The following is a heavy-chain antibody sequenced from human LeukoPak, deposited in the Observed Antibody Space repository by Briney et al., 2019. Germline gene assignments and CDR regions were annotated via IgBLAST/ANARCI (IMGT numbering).Heavy chain of an antibody. V-gene: IGHV3-30-3*01. Sequence: GGSLRLSCAASGFTFSSYAMHWVRQAPGKGLEWVAVISYDGSNKYYADSVKGRFTISRDNSKNTLYLQMNSLRAEDTAVYYCTRGYYYGSGSWSHYYYMDVWGKGTTVTVSS. J-gene: IGHJ6*03. D-gene: IGHD3-10*01. CDR3: TRGYYYGSGSWSHYYYMDV. CDR2: ISYDGSNK. CDR1: GFTFSSYA.